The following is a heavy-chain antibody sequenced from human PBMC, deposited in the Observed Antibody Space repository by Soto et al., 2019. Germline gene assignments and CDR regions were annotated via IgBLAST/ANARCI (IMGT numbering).Heavy chain of an antibody. CDR1: GGSVSSGTYF. D-gene: IGHD3-16*01. Sequence: SETLSLTCTVSGGSVSSGTYFWSWIRQSPGKRLEWIAYIYYSGSTNYNPSLKSRATISVDTSKSQVSLTLTSVTAADAAVYYCARSPNDYYYGFDVWGQGTTVT. CDR3: ARSPNDYYYGFDV. CDR2: IYYSGST. V-gene: IGHV4-61*01. J-gene: IGHJ6*02.